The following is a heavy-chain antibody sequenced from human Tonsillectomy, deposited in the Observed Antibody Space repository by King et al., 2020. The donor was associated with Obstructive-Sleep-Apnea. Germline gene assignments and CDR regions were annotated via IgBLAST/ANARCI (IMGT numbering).Heavy chain of an antibody. CDR1: GFTLSSYA. V-gene: IGHV3-30-3*01. J-gene: IGHJ4*02. CDR2: ISYDGNNK. Sequence: VQLVESGGGVVQPGRSLRLSCAASGFTLSSYAMHWVRQAPGKGLEWVAVISYDGNNKYYADSVKGRFTISRDNSKNTLYLQMNSLRAEDTAVYYCARGPHYDILTGPHYFDYWGQVTLVTVSS. CDR3: ARGPHYDILTGPHYFDY. D-gene: IGHD3-9*01.